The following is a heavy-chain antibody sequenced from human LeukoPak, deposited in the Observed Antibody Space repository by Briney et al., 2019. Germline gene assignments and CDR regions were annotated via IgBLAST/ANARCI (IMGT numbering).Heavy chain of an antibody. CDR3: ARLGTGYDSSGYSIGWFDP. CDR2: IYYSGST. V-gene: IGHV4-39*01. Sequence: PSETLSLTCTVSGGSISISTYYWGWIRQPPGKGLEWIANIYYSGSTYYNPSLKSRVTISVDTSKDQFSLRLSSVTAADTAVYYCARLGTGYDSSGYSIGWFDPWGQGTLVTVSS. CDR1: GGSISISTYY. J-gene: IGHJ5*02. D-gene: IGHD3-22*01.